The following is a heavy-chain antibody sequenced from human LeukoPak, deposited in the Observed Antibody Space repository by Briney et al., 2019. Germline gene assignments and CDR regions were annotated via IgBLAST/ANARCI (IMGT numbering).Heavy chain of an antibody. CDR3: ARGPDTAMVFGMEVDY. V-gene: IGHV1-2*02. CDR1: GYTFSDFY. Sequence: ASVKVSCKSSGYTFSDFYLHWVRQAPGQGLEWMGWIYLGSGDTNYAQSFQGRVAMTRDTSITTAYMELSSLRSEDTAVYYCARGPDTAMVFGMEVDYWGQGTLVTVSS. D-gene: IGHD5-18*01. J-gene: IGHJ4*02. CDR2: IYLGSGDT.